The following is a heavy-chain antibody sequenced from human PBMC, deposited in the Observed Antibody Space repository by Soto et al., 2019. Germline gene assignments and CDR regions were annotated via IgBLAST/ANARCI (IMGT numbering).Heavy chain of an antibody. CDR1: GGTFSSYA. V-gene: IGHV1-69*06. CDR3: ARASLGAMIGVHWYFDL. Sequence: QVQLVQSGAEVKKPGSSVKVSCKASGGTFSSYAISWVRQAPGQGLEWMGGIIPIFGTANYAQKFQGRVTITADKSTSTAYMGLSSLRSEDTAVYYCARASLGAMIGVHWYFDLWGRGTLVTVSS. J-gene: IGHJ2*01. D-gene: IGHD3-22*01. CDR2: IIPIFGTA.